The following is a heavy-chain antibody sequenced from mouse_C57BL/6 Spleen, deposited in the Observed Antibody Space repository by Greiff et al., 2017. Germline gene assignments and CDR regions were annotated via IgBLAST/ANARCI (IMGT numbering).Heavy chain of an antibody. CDR3: ASLTGTRAMDY. CDR1: GFTFSDYG. Sequence: DVKLVESGGGLVKPGGSLKLSCAASGFTFSDYGMHWVRQAPEKGLEWVAYISSGSSTIYYADTVKGRFTISRDNAKNTLFLQMTSLRSEDTAMYYCASLTGTRAMDYWGQGTSVTVSS. CDR2: ISSGSSTI. J-gene: IGHJ4*01. D-gene: IGHD4-1*01. V-gene: IGHV5-17*01.